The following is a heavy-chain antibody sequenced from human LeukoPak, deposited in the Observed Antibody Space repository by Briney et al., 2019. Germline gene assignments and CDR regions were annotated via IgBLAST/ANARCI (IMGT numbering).Heavy chain of an antibody. V-gene: IGHV4-61*02. CDR3: ARGGRSSSSWFDP. D-gene: IGHD6-6*01. CDR1: GDSVSSSSYY. Sequence: SGTLSLTCTVSGDSVSSSSYYWTWIRQSAGKGLEWIGRIYITGSTNYNPSLKSRVTISLDTSKNQFSLKLTSVTVADTAVYYCARGGRSSSSWFDPWGQGTLVTVSS. J-gene: IGHJ5*02. CDR2: IYITGST.